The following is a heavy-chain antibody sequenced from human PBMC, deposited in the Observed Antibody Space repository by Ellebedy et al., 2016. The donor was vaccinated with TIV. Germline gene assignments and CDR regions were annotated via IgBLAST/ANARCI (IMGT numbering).Heavy chain of an antibody. CDR2: IGTAGDT. J-gene: IGHJ4*02. D-gene: IGHD6-19*01. Sequence: GGSLRLSCAASGFTFSSYDMHWVRQATGKGLEWVSAIGTAGDTYYPGSVKGRFTISRENAKNSLYLQMNSLRAEDTAVYYCARVTRLSGWQQIDYWGQGTLVTVSS. CDR1: GFTFSSYD. V-gene: IGHV3-13*01. CDR3: ARVTRLSGWQQIDY.